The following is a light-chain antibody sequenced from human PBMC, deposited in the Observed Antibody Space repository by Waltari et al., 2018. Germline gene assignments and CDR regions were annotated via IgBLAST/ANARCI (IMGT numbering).Light chain of an antibody. J-gene: IGLJ3*02. V-gene: IGLV2-18*02. CDR3: SSPTTSITWV. CDR2: DVT. Sequence: QSALTQPPSVSGSPGQSVTISCTATSSDVGNYNRVSWYQQSPGTAPQLMIYDVTNRPSGVRDRLSGSKSGNTASLTISGLQAEDEADYYCSSPTTSITWVFGGGTQLTVL. CDR1: SSDVGNYNR.